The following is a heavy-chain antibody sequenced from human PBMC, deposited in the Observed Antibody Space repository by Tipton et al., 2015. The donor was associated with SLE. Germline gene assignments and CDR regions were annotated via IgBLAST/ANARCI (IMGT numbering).Heavy chain of an antibody. V-gene: IGHV4-34*01. CDR3: ARDYVGSSWATDAFDI. J-gene: IGHJ3*02. CDR2: INHRGST. Sequence: LRLSCAASGFTFSSYGMHWVRQAPGKGLEYISEINHRGSTNYNPSLKSRVTISADTSKNQFSLKLSSVTAADTAVYYCARDYVGSSWATDAFDIWGQGTMVTVSS. D-gene: IGHD6-13*01. CDR1: GFTFSSYG.